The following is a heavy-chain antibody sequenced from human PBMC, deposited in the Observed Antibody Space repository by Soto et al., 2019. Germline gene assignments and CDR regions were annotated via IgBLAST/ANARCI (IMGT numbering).Heavy chain of an antibody. CDR1: GYTFSKYY. CDR2: ITPSGAAT. J-gene: IGHJ4*02. V-gene: IGHV1-46*01. Sequence: RASVKVSCKASGYTFSKYYRHWVRQAPGQGLEWMGIITPSGAATKYAENIQGRFTMTRDTSTSTVYMELSSLTSDDTAVYYCASATNQNGDSRFDYWGQRTLVTFCS. D-gene: IGHD4-17*01. CDR3: ASATNQNGDSRFDY.